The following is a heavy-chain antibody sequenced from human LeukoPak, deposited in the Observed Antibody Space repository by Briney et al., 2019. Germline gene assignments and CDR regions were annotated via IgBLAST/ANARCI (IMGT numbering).Heavy chain of an antibody. CDR1: GYTFTSYD. Sequence: ASVKVSCKASGYTFTSYDINWVRQATGQGLEWMGWMNPNSGNTGYAQKFQGRVTITRNTSISTAYMELSSLRSADTAVYYCAIREAAAGRDDAFDIWGQGTMVTVSS. J-gene: IGHJ3*02. V-gene: IGHV1-8*03. CDR2: MNPNSGNT. CDR3: AIREAAAGRDDAFDI. D-gene: IGHD6-13*01.